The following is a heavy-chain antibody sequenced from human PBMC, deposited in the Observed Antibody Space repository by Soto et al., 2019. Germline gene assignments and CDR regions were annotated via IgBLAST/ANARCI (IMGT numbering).Heavy chain of an antibody. CDR2: IYYSAST. CDR1: SGYISSGGYY. Sequence: SETLSLTCTVSSGYISSGGYYWSWIRQHPGKGLEWISYIYYSASTDYNPSLKCRVTISVDTSKKQFSRLSGSVSATDMAVNYCARRPEPCGPLSGHGMDIWRQGTADTVSS. V-gene: IGHV4-31*03. CDR3: ARRPEPCGPLSGHGMDI. J-gene: IGHJ6*02. D-gene: IGHD6-6*01.